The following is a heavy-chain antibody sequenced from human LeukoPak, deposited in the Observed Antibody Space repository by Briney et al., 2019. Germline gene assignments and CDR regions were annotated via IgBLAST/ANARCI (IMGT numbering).Heavy chain of an antibody. V-gene: IGHV1-18*01. CDR1: GYTFIDYY. J-gene: IGHJ4*02. D-gene: IGHD5-18*01. CDR2: ISAYNGNT. Sequence: ASVKVSCKASGYTFIDYYLHWVRQAPGQGLEWMGWISAYNGNTNYAQKLQGRVTMTTDTSTSTAYMELRSLRSDDTAVYYCARSGYSYGLPLHYWGQGTLVTVSS. CDR3: ARSGYSYGLPLHY.